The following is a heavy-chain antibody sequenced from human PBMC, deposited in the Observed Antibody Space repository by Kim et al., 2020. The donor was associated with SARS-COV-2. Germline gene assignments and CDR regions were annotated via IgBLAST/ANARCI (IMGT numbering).Heavy chain of an antibody. J-gene: IGHJ4*02. Sequence: GGSLRLSCTASGFTFSAYSMNWVRQAPGQGLQWVSYIKIGSSAIYYADSVKGRFTISRDNAKNSVYLQMNSLRDEDTAVYYCARDGGTNWDLDYWGQGIL. CDR2: IKIGSSAI. CDR1: GFTFSAYS. CDR3: ARDGGTNWDLDY. V-gene: IGHV3-48*02. D-gene: IGHD1-1*01.